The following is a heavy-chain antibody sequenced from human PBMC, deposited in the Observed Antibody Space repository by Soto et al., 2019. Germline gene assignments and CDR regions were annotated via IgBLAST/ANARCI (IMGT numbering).Heavy chain of an antibody. CDR1: GGSFSGYY. Sequence: QVQLQQWGAGLLKPSETLSLTCAVYGGSFSGYYWSWIRQPPGKGLEWIGKINHSGSTNYNPSLKRPVTISVDTSKNQFSPNLGPMTAAYTAVYYCARAWGGVPAYWGQETLVTVSS. D-gene: IGHD3-16*01. J-gene: IGHJ4*02. CDR2: INHSGST. V-gene: IGHV4-34*01. CDR3: ARAWGGVPAY.